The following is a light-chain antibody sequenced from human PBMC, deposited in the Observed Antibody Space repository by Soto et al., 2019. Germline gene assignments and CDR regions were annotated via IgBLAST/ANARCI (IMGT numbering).Light chain of an antibody. Sequence: QSALTQPASVSGSTGQSSTISCTGTRSDVGSYNLVSWYQQHPGKAPKLMIYEGSKRPSGVSNRFSGSKSGNTASLTISGLQAEDEADYYCCSYAGSSPWVLGGGTKLTVL. CDR3: CSYAGSSPWV. V-gene: IGLV2-23*01. J-gene: IGLJ3*02. CDR1: RSDVGSYNL. CDR2: EGS.